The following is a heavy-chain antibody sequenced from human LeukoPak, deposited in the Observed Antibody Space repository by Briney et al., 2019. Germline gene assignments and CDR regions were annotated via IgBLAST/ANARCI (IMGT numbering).Heavy chain of an antibody. Sequence: GGSLRLSCAASGFTFSSYAMSWVRQAPGKGLEWVSAISGSGGSTYYADSVKGRFTISRDNSKNTLYLQMNSLRAEDTAVYYCAKVRTRYYDILTGYPDYWGQGTLVTVSS. J-gene: IGHJ4*02. D-gene: IGHD3-9*01. CDR2: ISGSGGST. V-gene: IGHV3-23*01. CDR3: AKVRTRYYDILTGYPDY. CDR1: GFTFSSYA.